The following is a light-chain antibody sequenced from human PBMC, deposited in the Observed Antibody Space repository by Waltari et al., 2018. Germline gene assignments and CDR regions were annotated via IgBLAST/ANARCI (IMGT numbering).Light chain of an antibody. V-gene: IGLV2-23*02. Sequence: QSALTQPASVSGSPGQSITISCAGTSNDVGSYKVVTWYQQHPGRAPKLMIFEVSKRPSGLSNLFSGSKAGNAASLTISGLQAEDEADYYCCSYAGSCTYVFGPGTMVTVL. CDR1: SNDVGSYKV. J-gene: IGLJ1*01. CDR3: CSYAGSCTYV. CDR2: EVS.